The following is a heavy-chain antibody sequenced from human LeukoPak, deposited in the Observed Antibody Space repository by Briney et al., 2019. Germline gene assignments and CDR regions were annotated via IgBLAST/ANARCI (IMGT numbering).Heavy chain of an antibody. CDR2: ISWNSGSI. D-gene: IGHD3-10*01. Sequence: PGGSLRLSCAASGFTFDDYAMHWVRQAPGKGLEWVSGISWNSGSIGYADSVKGRFTISRDNAKNSLYLQMNSLRAEDTAVYYCARLLPPYYGSGSYGVDCWGQGTLVTVSS. J-gene: IGHJ4*02. CDR3: ARLLPPYYGSGSYGVDC. V-gene: IGHV3-9*01. CDR1: GFTFDDYA.